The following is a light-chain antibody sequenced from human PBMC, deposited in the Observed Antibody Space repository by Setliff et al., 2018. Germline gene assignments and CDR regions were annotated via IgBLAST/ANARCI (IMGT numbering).Light chain of an antibody. CDR2: GVS. CDR3: CSYAGSTTYVV. CDR1: SSDVGSYDL. Sequence: QSALTQPASVSGSPGQSITISCTGTSSDVGSYDLVSWYQQHPGKAPKLMIYGVSKRPSGVSNRFSGSKSGNTASLTISGLQAEDAADYYCCSYAGSTTYVVFGGGTKVTVL. J-gene: IGLJ2*01. V-gene: IGLV2-23*02.